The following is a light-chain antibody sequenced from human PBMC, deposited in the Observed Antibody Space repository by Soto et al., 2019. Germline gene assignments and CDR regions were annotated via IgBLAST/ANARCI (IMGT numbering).Light chain of an antibody. CDR3: QQRSSWPIT. CDR1: QSVSNNY. CDR2: GAS. J-gene: IGKJ5*01. V-gene: IGKV3D-20*02. Sequence: EIVLTQSPGTLSLSPGERATLSCRASQSVSNNYLAWYQQKPGQAPRLLIYGASSRATGISDRFSGWGSGTDFTLVISRLEPEDFAVYYCQQRSSWPITFGQGTRLEI.